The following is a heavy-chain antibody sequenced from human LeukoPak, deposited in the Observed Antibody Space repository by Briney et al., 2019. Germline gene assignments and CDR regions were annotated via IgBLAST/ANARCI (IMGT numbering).Heavy chain of an antibody. V-gene: IGHV4-61*02. CDR3: ARDRLGYCSSTSCHGQYYYYMDV. D-gene: IGHD2-2*01. Sequence: SETLSLTCTVSGGSISSGSYYWSWIRQPAGKGLEWIGRIYTSGSTNYNPSLKSRVTISVDTSKNQFSLKLSSVTAADTAVYYCARDRLGYCSSTSCHGQYYYYMDVWGKGTTVTVSS. J-gene: IGHJ6*03. CDR2: IYTSGST. CDR1: GGSISSGSYY.